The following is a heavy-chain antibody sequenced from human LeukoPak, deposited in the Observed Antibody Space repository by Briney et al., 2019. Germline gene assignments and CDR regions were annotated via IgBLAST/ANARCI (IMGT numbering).Heavy chain of an antibody. D-gene: IGHD1-26*01. CDR1: GGSISSGAYS. J-gene: IGHJ4*02. V-gene: IGHV4-61*08. CDR2: IYYSGST. Sequence: SETLSLTCAVSGGSISSGAYSWSWIRQPPGKGLEWIGYIYYSGSTNYNPSLKSRVTISVDTSKNQFSLKLSSVTAADTAVYYCARPGIVGATPSYFDYWGQGTLVTVSS. CDR3: ARPGIVGATPSYFDY.